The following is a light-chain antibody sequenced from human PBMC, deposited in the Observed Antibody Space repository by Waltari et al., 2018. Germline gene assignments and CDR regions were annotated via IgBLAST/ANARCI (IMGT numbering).Light chain of an antibody. J-gene: IGKJ3*01. V-gene: IGKV2-28*01. Sequence: DIVMTQSPPSLPVTPGVPASISCRSSQSLLHGNGLNYLDWYLQKPGQSPQLLIYLGSNRASGVPDRISGSGSGTDITLKISRVEADDVGVYYCMQALQTPFIFGPGTKLDVK. CDR2: LGS. CDR1: QSLLHGNGLNY. CDR3: MQALQTPFI.